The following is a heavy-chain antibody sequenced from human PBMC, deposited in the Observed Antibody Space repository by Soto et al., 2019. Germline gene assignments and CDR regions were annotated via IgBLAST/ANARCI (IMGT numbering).Heavy chain of an antibody. CDR1: GFTFSSYW. CDR2: INVDGSST. V-gene: IGHV3-74*01. J-gene: IGHJ6*02. CDR3: VREMYSEFWNGYYSGGCDV. Sequence: GGSLRLSCAASGFTFSSYWMHWVRQVPGKGLLWVSRINVDGSSTSYADSVKGRFTMSRDNAKNNLYLQMNSLRAEDTAVYFCVREMYSEFWNGYYSGGCDVWGQGTTVTVSS. D-gene: IGHD3-3*01.